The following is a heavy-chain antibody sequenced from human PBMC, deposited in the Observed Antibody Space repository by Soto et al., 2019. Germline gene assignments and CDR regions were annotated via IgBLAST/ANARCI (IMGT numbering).Heavy chain of an antibody. CDR2: IIPIFGTA. CDR3: ARGSLLDDILTEHIYFYYYYGMDV. V-gene: IGHV1-69*01. Sequence: QVQLVQSGAEVKKPGSSVKVSCKASGGTLSSYAISWVRQAPGQGLEWMGGIIPIFGTANYAQKFQGRVTITSDESTSTAYMELSSLRSEDTAVYYCARGSLLDDILTEHIYFYYYYGMDVWGQGTTVTVSS. J-gene: IGHJ6*02. CDR1: GGTLSSYA. D-gene: IGHD3-9*01.